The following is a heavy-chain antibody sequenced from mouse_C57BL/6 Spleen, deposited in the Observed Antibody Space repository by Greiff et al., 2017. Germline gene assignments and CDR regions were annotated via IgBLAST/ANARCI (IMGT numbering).Heavy chain of an antibody. V-gene: IGHV1-64*01. Sequence: QVQLQQPGAELVKPGASVKLSCKASGYTFTSYWMNWVKQRPGQGLEWIGMIHPNRGSTNYNEKFKSKATLTVDKSSSTAYMQLSSLTAEDAAVYYFASGYYGSSETWFAYWGQGTLVTVSA. CDR2: IHPNRGST. CDR3: ASGYYGSSETWFAY. D-gene: IGHD1-1*01. J-gene: IGHJ3*01. CDR1: GYTFTSYW.